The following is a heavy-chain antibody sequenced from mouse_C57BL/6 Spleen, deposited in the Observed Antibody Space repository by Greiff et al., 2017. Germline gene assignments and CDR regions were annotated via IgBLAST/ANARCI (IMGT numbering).Heavy chain of an antibody. CDR1: GYTFTSYD. Sequence: QVQLKESGPELVKPGASVKLSCKASGYTFTSYDIHWVKQRPGQGLEWIGWIYPRDGSTKYNEKFKGKATLTVDTSSSTAYMELHSLTSEDSAVYVCARERDYGSSPWFAYWGQGTLVTVSA. J-gene: IGHJ3*01. CDR2: IYPRDGST. D-gene: IGHD1-1*01. CDR3: ARERDYGSSPWFAY. V-gene: IGHV1-85*01.